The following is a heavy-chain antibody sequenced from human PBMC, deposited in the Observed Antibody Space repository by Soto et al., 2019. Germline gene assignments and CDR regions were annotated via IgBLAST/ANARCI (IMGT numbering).Heavy chain of an antibody. J-gene: IGHJ6*02. V-gene: IGHV4-61*01. CDR2: IYYSGST. CDR1: GGSVSSSSYY. CDR3: ARDGGFWNGGHYYYNGMDV. D-gene: IGHD3-3*01. Sequence: PSETLSLTCTVSGGSVSSSSYYWSWIRQPPGKGLEWIGFIYYSGSTKYNPSLKSRVTILLDTSKNQFSLKLSSVTAADTAVYYCARDGGFWNGGHYYYNGMDVWGQGTAVTVSS.